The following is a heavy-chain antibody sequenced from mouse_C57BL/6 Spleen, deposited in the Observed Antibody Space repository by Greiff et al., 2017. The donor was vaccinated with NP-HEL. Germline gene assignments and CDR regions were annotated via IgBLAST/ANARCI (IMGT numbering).Heavy chain of an antibody. V-gene: IGHV1-61*01. D-gene: IGHD3-1*01. J-gene: IGHJ2*01. Sequence: VQLQQSGAELVRPGSSVKLSCKASGYTFTSYWMDWVKQRPGQGLEWIGNIYPSDSETHYNQKFKDKATLTVDKSSSTAYMQLSSLTSEDSAVYYCAREIGLRRYFDYWGQGTTLTVSS. CDR2: IYPSDSET. CDR1: GYTFTSYW. CDR3: AREIGLRRYFDY.